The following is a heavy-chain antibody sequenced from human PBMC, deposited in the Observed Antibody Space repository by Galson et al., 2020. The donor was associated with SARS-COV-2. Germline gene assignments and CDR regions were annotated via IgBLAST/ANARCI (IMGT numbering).Heavy chain of an antibody. D-gene: IGHD2-15*01. CDR1: GGSFSGSY. CDR3: ARGRGIVVVDYGWLDY. J-gene: IGHJ4*02. CDR2: INHSGST. Sequence: SETLSLTCAVYGGSFSGSYWSWIRQPPGKGLEWIGEINHSGSTNYNPSLKSRVTISVDTSKNQFSLKLSSVTAADTAVYYCARGRGIVVVDYGWLDYWGQGTLVTVSS. V-gene: IGHV4-34*01.